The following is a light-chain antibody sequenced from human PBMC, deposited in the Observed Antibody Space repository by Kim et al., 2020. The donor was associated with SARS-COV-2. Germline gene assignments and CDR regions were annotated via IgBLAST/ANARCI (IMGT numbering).Light chain of an antibody. Sequence: SVKLPCTLSSEYKTYAIAWHQQLPEKGPRYLMNVDSDGSHTRGDGIPDRFSGSSSGAERYLTISSLQPEDEADYYCLTWGPGIRVFGGGTQLTVL. J-gene: IGLJ2*01. CDR2: VDSDGSH. CDR1: SEYKTYA. V-gene: IGLV4-69*01. CDR3: LTWGPGIRV.